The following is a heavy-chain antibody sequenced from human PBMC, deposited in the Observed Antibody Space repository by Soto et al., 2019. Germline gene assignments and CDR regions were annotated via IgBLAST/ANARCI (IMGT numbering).Heavy chain of an antibody. CDR2: INPSGGGT. CDR1: GYTFTGYY. D-gene: IGHD3-16*02. J-gene: IGHJ4*02. CDR3: ARGNVLYDYIWGSYRTLDY. Sequence: ASVKVSCKASGYTFTGYYMHWVRQAPGQGLEWMGWINPSGGGTSYAQKFQGRVTMTRDTSTSTVYMELSSLRSEDTAVYYCARGNVLYDYIWGSYRTLDYWGQGTLVTVSS. V-gene: IGHV1-46*01.